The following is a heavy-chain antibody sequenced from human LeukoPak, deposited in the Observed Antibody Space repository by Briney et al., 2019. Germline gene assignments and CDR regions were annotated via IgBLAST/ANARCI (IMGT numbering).Heavy chain of an antibody. D-gene: IGHD6-13*01. Sequence: SETLSLTCTVSDDSSSSYYWSWIRQPAGKGLEWIGRIYTSGSTNYNPSLKSRVTMSVDTSKNQFSLRLSAVTAADTAVNYCARHSRSWYFDYWGQGTLVTVSS. CDR3: ARHSRSWYFDY. V-gene: IGHV4-4*07. CDR2: IYTSGST. J-gene: IGHJ4*02. CDR1: DDSSSSYY.